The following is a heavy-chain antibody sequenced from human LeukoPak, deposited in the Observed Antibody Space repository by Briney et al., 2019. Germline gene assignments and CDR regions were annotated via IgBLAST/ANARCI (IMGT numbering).Heavy chain of an antibody. CDR2: IWYDGSNK. CDR3: ANNFRHSGSYYGFDY. Sequence: GGSLRLSCAASGFTFSSYGMHWVRQAPCKGLEWVAVIWYDGSNKYYADSVKGRFTISRDNSKSTLYLQMTSLRAEDTAVYYCANNFRHSGSYYGFDYWGQGALVTVSS. V-gene: IGHV3-33*06. J-gene: IGHJ4*02. CDR1: GFTFSSYG. D-gene: IGHD1-26*01.